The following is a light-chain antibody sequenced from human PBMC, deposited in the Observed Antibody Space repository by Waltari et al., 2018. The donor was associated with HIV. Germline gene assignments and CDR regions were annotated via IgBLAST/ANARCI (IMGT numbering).Light chain of an antibody. V-gene: IGLV3-25*03. CDR3: QTTDTNGVVV. CDR2: QDH. J-gene: IGLJ2*01. Sequence: SSALTQTPSVSVSPGQTATITCSGEAFPSRYAPLYHQRAGQAPFLVIYQDHKRPSGIPDRFSGSSSGTVLTLTISGVQTEDEGDYYCQTTDTNGVVVFGGGTKVTVL. CDR1: AFPSRY.